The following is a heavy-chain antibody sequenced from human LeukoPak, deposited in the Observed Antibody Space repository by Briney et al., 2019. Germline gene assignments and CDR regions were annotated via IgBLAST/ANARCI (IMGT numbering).Heavy chain of an antibody. D-gene: IGHD3-3*01. CDR1: GGSISSYY. CDR2: IYYSGST. Sequence: SETLSLTCTVSGGSISSYYWSWIRQPPGKGLEWIGYIYYSGSTNYNPSLKSRVTISVDTSKNQFSLKLSSVTAADTAVYYCASSLSYEDAFDIWGQGTMVTVSS. V-gene: IGHV4-59*01. CDR3: ASSLSYEDAFDI. J-gene: IGHJ3*02.